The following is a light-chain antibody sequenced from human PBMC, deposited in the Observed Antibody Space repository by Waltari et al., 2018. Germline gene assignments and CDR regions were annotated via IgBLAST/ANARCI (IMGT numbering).Light chain of an antibody. CDR2: VAS. Sequence: DIQMTQSPSTLSASIGGRVTIICLASESLGSELAWYQQRPGKAPNILIYVASSLQPGVPSRFSGSGSGTEFTLTISSLQPEDFATYYCQQYNSFPYTFAQGTKLEIK. CDR3: QQYNSFPYT. V-gene: IGKV1-5*02. J-gene: IGKJ2*01. CDR1: ESLGSE.